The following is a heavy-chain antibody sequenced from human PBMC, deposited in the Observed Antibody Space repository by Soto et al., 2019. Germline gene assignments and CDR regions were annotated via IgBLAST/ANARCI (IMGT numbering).Heavy chain of an antibody. Sequence: GGSLRLSCAASGFTFSSYGMHWVRQAPGKGLEWVAVISYDGSNKYYADSVKGRFTISRDNSKNTLYLQMNSLRAEDTAVYYCAKEPRYNWNYGRYYYGMDVWGQGTTVTVSS. J-gene: IGHJ6*02. D-gene: IGHD1-7*01. CDR1: GFTFSSYG. V-gene: IGHV3-30*18. CDR3: AKEPRYNWNYGRYYYGMDV. CDR2: ISYDGSNK.